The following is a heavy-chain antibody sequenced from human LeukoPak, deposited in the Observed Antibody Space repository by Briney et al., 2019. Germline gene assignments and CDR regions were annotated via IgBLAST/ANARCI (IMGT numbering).Heavy chain of an antibody. Sequence: SETLSLTCTVSAASVSSGSYYWSWLRQPPGKGLEWIGYIYYSGSTNYNPSLKSRVTISVDTSKNQFSLKLRSVTAADTAVYYCARDPGRWQQLGYFDYWGQGTLVTVSS. CDR3: ARDPGRWQQLGYFDY. J-gene: IGHJ4*02. V-gene: IGHV4-61*01. CDR1: AASVSSGSYY. CDR2: IYYSGST. D-gene: IGHD5-24*01.